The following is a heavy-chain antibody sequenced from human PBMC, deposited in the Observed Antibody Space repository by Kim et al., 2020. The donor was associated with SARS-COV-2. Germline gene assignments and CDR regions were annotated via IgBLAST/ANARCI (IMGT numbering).Heavy chain of an antibody. D-gene: IGHD3-22*01. V-gene: IGHV4-59*01. CDR3: ARVRYYDSSGYIRAPRYFDL. CDR2: IYYSGST. Sequence: SETLSLTCTVSGGSISSYYWSWIRQPPGKGLEWIGYIYYSGSTNYNPSLKSRVTISVDTSKNQFSLKLSSVTAADTAVYYCARVRYYDSSGYIRAPRYFDLWGRGTLVTVSS. J-gene: IGHJ2*01. CDR1: GGSISSYY.